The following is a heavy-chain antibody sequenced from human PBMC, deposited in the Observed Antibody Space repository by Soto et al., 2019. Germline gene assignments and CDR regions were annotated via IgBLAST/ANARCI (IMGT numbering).Heavy chain of an antibody. D-gene: IGHD3-22*01. CDR1: GFSLSTSGVG. CDR2: IYWNDDK. CDR3: AHWVQYYYDSSGYWTH. J-gene: IGHJ4*02. V-gene: IGHV2-5*01. Sequence: QITLKESGPTLVKPTQTLTLTCTFSGFSLSTSGVGVGWIRQPPGKALEWLALIYWNDDKRYSPSLKSRLSITKDTSKNQVVLTMTNMDPVDTATYYCAHWVQYYYDSSGYWTHWGQGTLVTVSS.